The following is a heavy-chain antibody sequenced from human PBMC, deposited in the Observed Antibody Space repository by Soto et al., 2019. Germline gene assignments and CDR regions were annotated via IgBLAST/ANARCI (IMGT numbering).Heavy chain of an antibody. CDR3: ASGIQLWLRRINNGYSG. V-gene: IGHV1-18*01. CDR1: GYTFTSYG. Sequence: ASVKVSCKASGYTFTSYGISWVRQAPGQGLEWMGWISAYNGNTKYEQKLQGRVTMTTDTSTSTAYMELSSLRSEDTAVYFCASGIQLWLRRINNGYSGWGQGTLVTVS. J-gene: IGHJ4*02. CDR2: ISAYNGNT. D-gene: IGHD5-18*01.